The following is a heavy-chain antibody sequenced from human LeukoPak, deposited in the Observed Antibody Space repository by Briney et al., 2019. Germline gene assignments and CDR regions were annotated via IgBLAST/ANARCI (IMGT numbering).Heavy chain of an antibody. CDR2: ISAYNGNT. CDR3: ARVRFLEWLNLDY. J-gene: IGHJ4*02. CDR1: GGTFSSYA. Sequence: ASVKVSCKASGGTFSSYAISWVRQAPGQGLEWMGWISAYNGNTNYAQKLQGRVTMTTDTSTSTAYMELRSLRSDDTAVYYCARVRFLEWLNLDYWGQGTLVTVSS. D-gene: IGHD3-3*01. V-gene: IGHV1-18*01.